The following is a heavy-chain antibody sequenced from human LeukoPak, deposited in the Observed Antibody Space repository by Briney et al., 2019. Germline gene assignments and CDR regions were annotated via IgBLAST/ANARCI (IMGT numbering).Heavy chain of an antibody. CDR3: ARALNLGEFDY. J-gene: IGHJ4*02. Sequence: GGSLRLSCAASGFSVGSTYMTWARLAPGKGLEWVSIFYTGGITMYTDSVRGRFTISRDNAKNSVYLQMNSLRAEDTAVYYCARALNLGEFDYWGQGTLVTVAS. V-gene: IGHV3-66*01. CDR2: FYTGGIT. CDR1: GFSVGSTY. D-gene: IGHD3-10*01.